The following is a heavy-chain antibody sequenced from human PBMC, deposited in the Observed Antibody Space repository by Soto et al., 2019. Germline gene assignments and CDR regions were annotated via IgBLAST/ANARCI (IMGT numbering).Heavy chain of an antibody. CDR1: GFTFSSYA. CDR2: ISGSGGST. J-gene: IGHJ4*02. D-gene: IGHD5-18*01. Sequence: WWSLRLCCAASGFTFSSYAMSWVRQAPGKGLEWVSAISGSGGSTYYADSVKGRFTISRDNSKNTLYLQMNSLRAEDTAVYYCAKVLYSYGPPIDYWGQGTLVTVSS. V-gene: IGHV3-23*01. CDR3: AKVLYSYGPPIDY.